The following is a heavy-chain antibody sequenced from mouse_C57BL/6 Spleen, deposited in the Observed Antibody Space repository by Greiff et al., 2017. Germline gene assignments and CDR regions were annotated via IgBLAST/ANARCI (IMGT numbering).Heavy chain of an antibody. CDR2: IYPRDGST. CDR3: AREELRLRGWFAY. V-gene: IGHV1-85*01. Sequence: VKLVESGPELVKPGASVKLSCKASGYTFTSYDINWVKQRPGQGLEWIGWIYPRDGSTKYNEKFKGKATLTVDTSSSTAYMELHSLTSEDSAVYFCAREELRLRGWFAYWGQGTLVTVSA. D-gene: IGHD3-2*02. CDR1: GYTFTSYD. J-gene: IGHJ3*01.